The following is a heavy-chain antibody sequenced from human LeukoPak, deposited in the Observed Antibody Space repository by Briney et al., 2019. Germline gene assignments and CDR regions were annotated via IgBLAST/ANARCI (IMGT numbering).Heavy chain of an antibody. J-gene: IGHJ4*02. V-gene: IGHV3-30*03. CDR2: ISYDGSVQ. Sequence: ISYDGSVQYYADSLKGRFTISRDNSKNTLYLQMNSLRVEDTAVYYCARVSSGSLTYFDYWGQGTLVTVSS. CDR3: ARVSSGSLTYFDY. D-gene: IGHD6-19*01.